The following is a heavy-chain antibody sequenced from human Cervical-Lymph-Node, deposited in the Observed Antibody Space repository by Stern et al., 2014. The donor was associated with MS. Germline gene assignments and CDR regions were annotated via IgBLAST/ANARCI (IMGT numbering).Heavy chain of an antibody. V-gene: IGHV1-18*01. Sequence: QVQLVQSGPEMKKPGASVKVSCKALGYTFTSYGISWVRQAPGQGLEWMGWISGYNGDTKYAQKFQGRVPMTTDTSTSTAYMELRSLRSDDTAVYYCARDSVRSTSDLDYWGQGTQVTVSS. CDR3: ARDSVRSTSDLDY. CDR1: GYTFTSYG. CDR2: ISGYNGDT. J-gene: IGHJ4*02.